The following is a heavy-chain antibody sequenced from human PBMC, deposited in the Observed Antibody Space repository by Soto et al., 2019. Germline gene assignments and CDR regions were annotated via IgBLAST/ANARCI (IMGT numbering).Heavy chain of an antibody. D-gene: IGHD5-12*01. CDR3: AKDLGEMATTFDY. CDR1: GFTFSSYS. V-gene: IGHV3-30*18. J-gene: IGHJ4*02. Sequence: QVQLVESGGGVVKPGRSLRLSCAASGFTFSSYSMHWVRQAPGKGLEWVAVISYDGSNKYYADSVKGRFTISRDNSKNTLYLQMNSLRAEDTAVYYCAKDLGEMATTFDYWGQGTLVTVSS. CDR2: ISYDGSNK.